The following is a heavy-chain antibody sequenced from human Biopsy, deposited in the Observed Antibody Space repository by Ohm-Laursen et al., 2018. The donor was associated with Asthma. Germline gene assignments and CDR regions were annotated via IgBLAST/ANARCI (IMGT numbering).Heavy chain of an antibody. V-gene: IGHV4-59*12. CDR2: VHSTGST. CDR1: PGSINDYY. Sequence: PSQTLSLTCAVSPGSINDYYWNWIRQFPGKGLGWIGYVHSTGSTRFNPSLKSRLTISVDTSVDQVSLKLTSVTAADTAVYYCVRATSTWSQSGPHYFDHWGQGTLVTVSS. J-gene: IGHJ4*02. D-gene: IGHD6-13*01. CDR3: VRATSTWSQSGPHYFDH.